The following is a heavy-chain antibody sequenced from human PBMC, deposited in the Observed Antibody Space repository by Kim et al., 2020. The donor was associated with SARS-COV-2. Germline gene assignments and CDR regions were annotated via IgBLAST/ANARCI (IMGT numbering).Heavy chain of an antibody. Sequence: YAHSVKDRFTSSRENSKNTRYLQMNSLGAEDTAVYYCAKDLGTVAGTIDYWGQGTLVTVSS. D-gene: IGHD6-19*01. J-gene: IGHJ4*02. CDR3: AKDLGTVAGTIDY. V-gene: IGHV3-30*02.